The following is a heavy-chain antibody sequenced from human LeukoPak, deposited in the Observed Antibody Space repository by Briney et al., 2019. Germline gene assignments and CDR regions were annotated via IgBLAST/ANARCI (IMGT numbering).Heavy chain of an antibody. Sequence: SETLSLTCAVYGGSFSGYYWSWIRQPPGKGLEWIGSISYSGSTYYNPSLKSRVTISVDTSNNQFSLKLSSVTAADTAVYYCARYYYGSGSYYKSIGYWGQGTLVTVSS. CDR1: GGSFSGYY. J-gene: IGHJ4*02. CDR2: ISYSGST. CDR3: ARYYYGSGSYYKSIGY. V-gene: IGHV4-34*01. D-gene: IGHD3-10*01.